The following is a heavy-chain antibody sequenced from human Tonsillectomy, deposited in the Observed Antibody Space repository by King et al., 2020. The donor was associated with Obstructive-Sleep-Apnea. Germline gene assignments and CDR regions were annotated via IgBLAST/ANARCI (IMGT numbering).Heavy chain of an antibody. D-gene: IGHD1-1*01. CDR3: TTLDQLLPTGDAFDI. Sequence: VQLVESGGGLVQPGGSLKLSCAASGFSFSGSAMHWVRQASGKGLEWVGRVRNKAFNYATTYVASVKGRFTISRNESKSTAYLQMNSLKTEDTAVYFCTTLDQLLPTGDAFDIWGQGTTVTVSS. V-gene: IGHV3-73*01. J-gene: IGHJ3*02. CDR1: GFSFSGSA. CDR2: VRNKAFNYAT.